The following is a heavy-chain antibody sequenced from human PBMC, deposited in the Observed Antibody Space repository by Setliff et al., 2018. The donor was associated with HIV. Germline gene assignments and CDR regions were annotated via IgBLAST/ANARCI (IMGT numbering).Heavy chain of an antibody. Sequence: PSETLSLTCSVSGDSIISGDFFWSWIRQSPGKGLEWIGYVYFSGSATLNPSLKSPVSISVDTSKNQFYLTLSSVTAADTAIYYCARGRVFCDGDSCYHFDNWGQGIRVTVSS. CDR3: ARGRVFCDGDSCYHFDN. CDR1: GDSIISGDFF. CDR2: VYFSGSA. V-gene: IGHV4-31*01. D-gene: IGHD2-21*02. J-gene: IGHJ4*02.